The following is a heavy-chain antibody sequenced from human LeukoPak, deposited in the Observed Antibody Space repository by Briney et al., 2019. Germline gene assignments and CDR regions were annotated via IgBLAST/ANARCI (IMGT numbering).Heavy chain of an antibody. Sequence: SETLSLTCSVSGGSISSHYWSWIRQPPGKGLEWIGYIYYSGSIKYNPSLKSRVTISVDTSKNQFSLKLTSVTAADTAVYYCARSVWGSSSAFDIWGQGTMVTVSS. CDR1: GGSISSHY. V-gene: IGHV4-59*11. J-gene: IGHJ3*02. CDR3: ARSVWGSSSAFDI. CDR2: IYYSGSI. D-gene: IGHD3-16*01.